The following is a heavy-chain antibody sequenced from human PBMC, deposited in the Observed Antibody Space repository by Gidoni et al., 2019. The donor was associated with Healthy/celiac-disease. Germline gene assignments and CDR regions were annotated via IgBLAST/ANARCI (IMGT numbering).Heavy chain of an antibody. CDR3: ARVFTRGDAFDI. CDR2: SNGDGSDT. D-gene: IGHD2-2*01. Sequence: VQLVQSGRCLVQHGGSLSLSCAASVFTLRNDWMHWVRQAPGKGLVWVSRSNGDGSDTSYADSVKGRFTISRDNAKNTLYLQMNSLRAEDTAVYYCARVFTRGDAFDIWGQGTMVTVSS. J-gene: IGHJ3*02. V-gene: IGHV3-74*01. CDR1: VFTLRNDW.